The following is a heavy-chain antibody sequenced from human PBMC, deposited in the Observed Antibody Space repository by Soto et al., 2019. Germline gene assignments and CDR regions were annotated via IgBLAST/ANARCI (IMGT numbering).Heavy chain of an antibody. CDR2: IYYSGST. V-gene: IGHV4-59*01. CDR3: ARGRWSAL. CDR1: GGSISSDY. Sequence: SETLSLTCTVSGGSISSDYWSWFRQPPGKGPEWIGYIYYSGSTNYNPSLKSRVTISIDTSKNQFSLKVTSVTAADTAVYYCARGRWSALWGQGTLVTVSS. J-gene: IGHJ5*02.